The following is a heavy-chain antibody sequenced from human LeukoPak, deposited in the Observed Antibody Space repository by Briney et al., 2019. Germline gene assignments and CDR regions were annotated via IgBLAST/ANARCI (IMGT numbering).Heavy chain of an antibody. Sequence: SETLSLTCTVSGGSISSGGYYWSWIRQPAGKGLEWIGRIYTTGSTNYNPSLKSRVTISVDTSKNQFSLNLSSVTATDTAVYYCARGCGGDCYLLDAFDIWGQGTMVTVSS. CDR2: IYTTGST. V-gene: IGHV4-61*02. D-gene: IGHD2-21*02. J-gene: IGHJ3*02. CDR1: GGSISSGGYY. CDR3: ARGCGGDCYLLDAFDI.